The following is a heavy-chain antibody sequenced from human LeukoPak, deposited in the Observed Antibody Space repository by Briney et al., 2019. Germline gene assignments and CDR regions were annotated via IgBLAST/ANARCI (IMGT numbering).Heavy chain of an antibody. V-gene: IGHV3-74*01. CDR2: IHSDGSST. CDR1: GFTFSSYE. J-gene: IGHJ3*02. D-gene: IGHD3-22*01. CDR3: ARDPEDYYDSSAYYDGFDM. Sequence: GGSLRLSCAASGFTFSSYEMNWVRQAPGKGPVWVSRIHSDGSSTIYADSVKGRFTISRDNAKNSLYLQMNSLRAEDTAVYYCARDPEDYYDSSAYYDGFDMWGQGTMVTVSS.